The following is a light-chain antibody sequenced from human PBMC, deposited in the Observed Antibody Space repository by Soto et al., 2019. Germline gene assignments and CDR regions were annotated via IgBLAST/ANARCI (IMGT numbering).Light chain of an antibody. J-gene: IGKJ1*01. CDR2: AAS. V-gene: IGKV1-17*01. CDR1: QDISRD. CDR3: LQHNTFPWT. Sequence: DIQMTQSPSSLSASVGDRVTITCRASQDISRDLAWYQQKPGKAPRRLVFAASSLQTGVPSRFSGDGYATDFTLIISSLQSEDFATYYCLQHNTFPWTFGQGTKVEI.